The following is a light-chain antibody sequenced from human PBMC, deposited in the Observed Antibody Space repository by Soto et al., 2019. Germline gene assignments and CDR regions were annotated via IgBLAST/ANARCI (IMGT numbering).Light chain of an antibody. CDR2: AAS. CDR3: RHHNSNLEA. CDR1: QAIGND. J-gene: IGKJ1*01. V-gene: IGKV1-17*01. Sequence: IQMTQSPSSLSASLGDRVTITCRASQAIGNDLGWYQQKPGKAPKRLIYAASSLQSGAPPRFSGSGSGTDFTLSTISLQSEEYTTSYCRHHNSNLEAFGQGTKVDIK.